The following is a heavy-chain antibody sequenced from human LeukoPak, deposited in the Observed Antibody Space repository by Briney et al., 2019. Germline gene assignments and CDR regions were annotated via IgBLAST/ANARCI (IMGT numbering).Heavy chain of an antibody. V-gene: IGHV1-18*01. CDR1: GYTFIRYG. CDR3: ARQYGAGRYYYMDV. J-gene: IGHJ6*03. Sequence: GASVKVSCKASGYTFIRYGISWVRQAPGQGLECMGWISVYNGHTNYSHNLQDRVTMTTDTSTSTVYMGLRSLRSDDTAVYYCARQYGAGRYYYMDVWGKGTTVTVSS. D-gene: IGHD3-10*01. CDR2: ISVYNGHT.